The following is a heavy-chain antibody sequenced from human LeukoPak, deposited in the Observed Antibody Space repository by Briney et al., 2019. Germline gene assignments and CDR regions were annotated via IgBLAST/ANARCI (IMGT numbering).Heavy chain of an antibody. Sequence: GGSLRLSCAVSGFTLSGSAVHWVRQASGKGLEWVGRIRSQANNYATAYAASVKGRFTISRDDSKNTAYLQMNSLKTEDTAVYYCTLPQDRGWFGYWGQGTLVTVSS. V-gene: IGHV3-73*01. CDR2: IRSQANNYAT. J-gene: IGHJ4*02. CDR1: GFTLSGSA. CDR3: TLPQDRGWFGY. D-gene: IGHD6-19*01.